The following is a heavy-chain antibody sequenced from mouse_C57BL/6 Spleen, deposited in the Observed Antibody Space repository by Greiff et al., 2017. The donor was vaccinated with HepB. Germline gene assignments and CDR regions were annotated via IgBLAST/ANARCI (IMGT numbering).Heavy chain of an antibody. CDR1: GYTFTSYG. J-gene: IGHJ4*01. D-gene: IGHD4-1*01. CDR2: IYPRSGNT. CDR3: ARSTNWEMDY. V-gene: IGHV1-81*01. Sequence: QVHVKQSGAELARPGASVKLSCKASGYTFTSYGISWVKQRTGQGLEWIGEIYPRSGNTYYNEKFKGKATLTADKSSSTAYMELRSLTSEDSAVYFCARSTNWEMDYWGQGTSVTVSS.